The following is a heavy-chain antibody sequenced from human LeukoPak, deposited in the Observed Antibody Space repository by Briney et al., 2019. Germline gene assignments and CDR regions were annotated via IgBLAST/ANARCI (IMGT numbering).Heavy chain of an antibody. CDR3: ARGEDSSGTFDY. J-gene: IGHJ4*02. D-gene: IGHD3-22*01. Sequence: GGSLRLSCAASGFTFSSYSMHWVRQAPGKGLGWVAVIWYDGSNKYYADSVKGRFTISRDNSKNTLYLQMNSLRAEDTAVYYCARGEDSSGTFDYWGQGTLVTVSS. CDR2: IWYDGSNK. V-gene: IGHV3-33*01. CDR1: GFTFSSYS.